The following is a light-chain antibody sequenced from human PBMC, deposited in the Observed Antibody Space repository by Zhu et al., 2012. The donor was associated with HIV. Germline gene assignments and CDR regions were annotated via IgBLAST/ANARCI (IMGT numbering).Light chain of an antibody. Sequence: ETVMTQSPATLSVSPGGRGTLSCRASQSVGTNLAWYQQRPGQVPRLLISRASTRATSIPARFSGSGSGTEFTLTISSLQSEDFAVYYCQQYNNWPPTFGQGTKVEIK. J-gene: IGKJ1*01. V-gene: IGKV3-15*01. CDR1: QSVGTN. CDR2: RAS. CDR3: QQYNNWPPT.